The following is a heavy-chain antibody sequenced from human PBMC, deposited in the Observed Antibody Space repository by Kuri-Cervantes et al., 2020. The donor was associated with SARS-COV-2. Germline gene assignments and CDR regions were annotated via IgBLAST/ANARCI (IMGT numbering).Heavy chain of an antibody. CDR2: IKSKTDGGTT. J-gene: IGHJ3*02. Sequence: GESLKISCAASGFTFSNAWMSWVRQAPGKGLEWVGRIKSKTDGGTTDYAAPVKGRFTISRDDSKHTLYLQMNSLKTEDTAVYYCTTGYYDYVWGSYRPDAFGIWGQGKKV. D-gene: IGHD3-16*02. V-gene: IGHV3-15*01. CDR1: GFTFSNAW. CDR3: TTGYYDYVWGSYRPDAFGI.